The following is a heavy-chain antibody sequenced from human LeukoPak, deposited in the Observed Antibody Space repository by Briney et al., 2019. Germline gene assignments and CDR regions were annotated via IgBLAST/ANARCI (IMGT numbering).Heavy chain of an antibody. J-gene: IGHJ3*02. V-gene: IGHV3-23*01. CDR3: ANRGYFDWSRTFDI. CDR1: GFTFSSYA. D-gene: IGHD3-9*01. CDR2: ISGSGGST. Sequence: GGSLRLSCAASGFTFSSYAMSWARQASGKGLEWGLAISGSGGSTYYADSVKGRFTISRDNSKNTLYLQMNSLRAEDTAVYYCANRGYFDWSRTFDIWGQGTMVTVSS.